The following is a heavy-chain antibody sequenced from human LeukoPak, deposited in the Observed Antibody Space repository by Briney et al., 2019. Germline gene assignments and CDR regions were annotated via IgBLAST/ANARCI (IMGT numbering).Heavy chain of an antibody. CDR3: ARDGEWGTGAFDI. J-gene: IGHJ3*02. V-gene: IGHV3-30-3*01. CDR1: GFTFSSYA. CDR2: ISYDGSNT. D-gene: IGHD3-16*01. Sequence: PGGSLRLSCAASGFTFSSYAMHCVRQAPGKGLEWVAVISYDGSNTYYADSVKGRFTISRDNSKNTLYLQMNSLKAEDTAVYYCARDGEWGTGAFDIWGQGTMVTVSS.